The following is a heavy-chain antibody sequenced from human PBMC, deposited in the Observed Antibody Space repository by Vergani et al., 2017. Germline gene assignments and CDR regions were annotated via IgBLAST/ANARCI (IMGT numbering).Heavy chain of an antibody. CDR1: GSTFSSYS. V-gene: IGHV3-48*02. Sequence: EVQLVEPGGGLVQPGGPLRLPCAAPGSTFSSYSMNWVRQAPGKGLEWVSYISSSSSTIYYADSVKGRITISRDNAKNSLYLQMNSLRDTDTAVYYCARDRNCYYYMDVWGKGTTVTVSS. CDR2: ISSSSSTI. CDR3: ARDRNCYYYMDV. J-gene: IGHJ6*03.